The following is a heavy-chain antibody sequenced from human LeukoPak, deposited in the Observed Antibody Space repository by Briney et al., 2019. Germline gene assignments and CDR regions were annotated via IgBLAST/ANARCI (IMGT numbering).Heavy chain of an antibody. J-gene: IGHJ4*02. V-gene: IGHV1-69*13. CDR2: IIPIFGTA. D-gene: IGHD3-3*01. CDR1: GGTFSSYA. CDR3: ARVSDFLYYFDY. Sequence: ASVKVSCKASGGTFSSYAISWVRQAPGQGLEWMGGIIPIFGTANYAQKFQGRVTITADESTSTAYMELSSLRSEDTAVYCCARVSDFLYYFDYWGQGTLVTVSS.